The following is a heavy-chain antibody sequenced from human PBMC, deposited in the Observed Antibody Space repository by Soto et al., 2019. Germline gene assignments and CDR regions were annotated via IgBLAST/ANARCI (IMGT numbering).Heavy chain of an antibody. V-gene: IGHV4-31*03. CDR3: ASTEITMVRPGTEYFQH. CDR1: GGSISSCGYY. Sequence: PSETLSLTCTVSGGSISSCGYYWSWIRQHPGKGLEWIGYIYYSGSTYYNPSLKSRVTISVDTSKNQFSLKLSSVTAADTAVYYCASTEITMVRPGTEYFQHWGQGTLVTVSS. D-gene: IGHD3-10*01. J-gene: IGHJ1*01. CDR2: IYYSGST.